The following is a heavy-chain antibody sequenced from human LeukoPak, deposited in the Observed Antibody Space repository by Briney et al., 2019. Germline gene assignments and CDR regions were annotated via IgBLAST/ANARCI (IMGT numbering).Heavy chain of an antibody. CDR2: IRYDGSNK. D-gene: IGHD3-22*01. Sequence: GGSLRLSCAASGFTFSGYGMHWVRQAPGRGLEWVAFIRYDGSNKYYADSVKGRFTISRDNSKNTLYLQMNSLRAEDTAVYYCAKDLLDGYYYDSSGYKYCQHWGQGTLATVSS. CDR1: GFTFSGYG. J-gene: IGHJ1*01. CDR3: AKDLLDGYYYDSSGYKYCQH. V-gene: IGHV3-30*02.